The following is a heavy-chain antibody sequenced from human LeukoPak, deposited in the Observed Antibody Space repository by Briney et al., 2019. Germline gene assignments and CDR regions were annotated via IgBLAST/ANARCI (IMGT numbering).Heavy chain of an antibody. CDR3: ARAAATYYYDSSGYRFDL. J-gene: IGHJ2*01. CDR1: GYTFTGYY. D-gene: IGHD3-22*01. CDR2: INPNSGGT. V-gene: IGHV1-2*02. Sequence: GASVKVSCKASGYTFTGYYMHWVRQAPGQGLEWMGWINPNSGGTNYAQKFQGRVTMTRDTSISTAYMELSRLRSDDTAVHYCARAAATYYYDSSGYRFDLWGRGTLVTVSS.